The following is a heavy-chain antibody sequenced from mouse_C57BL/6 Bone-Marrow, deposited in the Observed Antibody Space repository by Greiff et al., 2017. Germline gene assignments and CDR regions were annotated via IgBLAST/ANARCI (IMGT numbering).Heavy chain of an antibody. CDR1: GYTFTSYW. Sequence: EVKLVESGTVLARPGASVKMSCKTSGYTFTSYWMHWVKQRPGQGLEWIGAIYPGNSDTSYNQKFKGKAKLTAVTSASTAYMELSSLTNEDSAVYYCTGVITTVVATDYYAMDYWGQGTSVTVAS. D-gene: IGHD1-1*01. CDR2: IYPGNSDT. V-gene: IGHV1-5*01. CDR3: TGVITTVVATDYYAMDY. J-gene: IGHJ4*01.